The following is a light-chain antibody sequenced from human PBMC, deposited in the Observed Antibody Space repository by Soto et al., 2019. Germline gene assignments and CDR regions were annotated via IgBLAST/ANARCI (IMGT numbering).Light chain of an antibody. CDR2: EVS. CDR3: SSYAGSNNYV. V-gene: IGLV2-8*01. J-gene: IGLJ1*01. Sequence: QSALTQPPSASGSPGQSVTISCTGTSSDVGAYNYVSWYQLHADKAPRLIVYEVSKRPSDVPDRFSASKSANTASLTVSGLQTEDEDDYYCSSYAGSNNYVFGIGTKLTVL. CDR1: SSDVGAYNY.